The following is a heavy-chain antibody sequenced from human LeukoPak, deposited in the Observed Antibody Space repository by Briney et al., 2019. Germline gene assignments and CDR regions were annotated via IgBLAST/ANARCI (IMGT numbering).Heavy chain of an antibody. D-gene: IGHD5-24*01. CDR1: GGSISSFY. CDR2: IDYSGST. V-gene: IGHV4-59*08. J-gene: IGHJ3*01. CDR3: ARRRYGNNYDAFDV. Sequence: SETLSLTCTVSGGSISSFYWTWIRQPPGKGLEYIGYIDYSGSTNYNPSVKSRVTISVDTSKNQFSLTLSSVTAADTAVYYCARRRYGNNYDAFDVWGQGRMVTVSS.